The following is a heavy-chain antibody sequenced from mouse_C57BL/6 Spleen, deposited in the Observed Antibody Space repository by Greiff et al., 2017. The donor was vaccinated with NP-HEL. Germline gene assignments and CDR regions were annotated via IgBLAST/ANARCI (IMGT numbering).Heavy chain of an antibody. J-gene: IGHJ4*01. CDR3: ARKAGGNSYYAMDY. D-gene: IGHD1-1*02. V-gene: IGHV2-2*01. Sequence: QVQLQQSGPGLVQPSQCLSITCTVSGFSLTSYGVHWVRQSPGKGLEWLGVIWSGGSTDYNAAFISRLSISKDNSKSQVFFKMNSLQADDTAIYYCARKAGGNSYYAMDYWGQGTSVTVSS. CDR2: IWSGGST. CDR1: GFSLTSYG.